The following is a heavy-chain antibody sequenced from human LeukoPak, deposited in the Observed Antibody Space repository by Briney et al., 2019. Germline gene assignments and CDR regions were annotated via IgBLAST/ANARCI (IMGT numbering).Heavy chain of an antibody. CDR1: GFTFSSYA. D-gene: IGHD3-22*01. CDR2: ISGSGGSA. CDR3: AKGPLHYYDSSGYWDY. V-gene: IGHV3-23*01. J-gene: IGHJ4*02. Sequence: GSLRLSCAASGFTFSSYAMTWVRQAPGKGLEWVSAISGSGGSASYADSVKGRFTISRDNSKNTLYLQMNSLGAEDTAVYYCAKGPLHYYDSSGYWDYWGQGTLVTVSS.